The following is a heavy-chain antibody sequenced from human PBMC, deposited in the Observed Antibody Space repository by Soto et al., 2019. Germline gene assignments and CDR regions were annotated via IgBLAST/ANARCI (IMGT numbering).Heavy chain of an antibody. CDR2: IKQGGSEK. J-gene: IGHJ4*02. D-gene: IGHD6-19*01. CDR3: ARIAVAGSLGYFDY. Sequence: EVQLVESGGGLVQPGGSLRLSCAASGFTFSSYWMSWVRQAPGKGLEWVANIKQGGSEKYYVDSVKGRFTISRDNAKNSLYLQMNSLRAEDTAVYYCARIAVAGSLGYFDYWGQGTLVTVSS. V-gene: IGHV3-7*03. CDR1: GFTFSSYW.